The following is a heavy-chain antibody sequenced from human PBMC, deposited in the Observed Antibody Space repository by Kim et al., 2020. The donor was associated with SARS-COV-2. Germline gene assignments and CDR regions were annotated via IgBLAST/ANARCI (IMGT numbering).Heavy chain of an antibody. CDR3: VSNGIIAASGLNWFDP. CDR2: INPNSGDT. CDR1: GYTFTAFY. V-gene: IGHV1-2*02. Sequence: ASVKVSCKASGYTFTAFYIHWVRQAPGQGLEWMGWINPNSGDTRYAQKFQDRVIMTRDTSISTAYMELNRLRSDDTAIYFCVSNGIIAASGLNWFDPWVQ. D-gene: IGHD6-13*01. J-gene: IGHJ5*02.